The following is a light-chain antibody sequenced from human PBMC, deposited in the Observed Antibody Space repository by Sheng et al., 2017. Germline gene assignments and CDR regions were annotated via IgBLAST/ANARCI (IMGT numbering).Light chain of an antibody. J-gene: IGLJ1*01. CDR3: QSYDSSDRNV. V-gene: IGLV6-57*01. Sequence: FVLTQPHSVSESPGRTVTISCTRSSGSIDSNYVQWYQQRPGSSPSTVIYEDHQRPSGVPDRFSGSIDSSSNSASLTISGLTTEDEADYYCQSYDSSDRNVFGSGTKVT. CDR2: EDH. CDR1: SGSIDSNY.